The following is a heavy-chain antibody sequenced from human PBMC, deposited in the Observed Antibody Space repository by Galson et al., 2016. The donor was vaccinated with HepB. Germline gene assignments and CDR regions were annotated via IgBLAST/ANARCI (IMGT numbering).Heavy chain of an antibody. J-gene: IGHJ6*03. CDR1: GGSFSGYY. D-gene: IGHD3-10*01. Sequence: ETLSLTCTIYGGSFSGYYWTWIRQAPGKGLEWVSVIYTGGSTYYGDSVRGRFTISRDNSKNTLYLQMNSLRAEDTAVYYCARDNFYGSGTYPPYYYYMDVWGKGTTVTVSS. V-gene: IGHV3-53*01. CDR2: IYTGGST. CDR3: ARDNFYGSGTYPPYYYYMDV.